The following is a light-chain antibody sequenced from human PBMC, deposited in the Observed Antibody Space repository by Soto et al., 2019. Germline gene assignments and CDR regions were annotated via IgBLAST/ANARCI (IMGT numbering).Light chain of an antibody. V-gene: IGKV3-20*01. CDR1: QSVSSSY. J-gene: IGKJ1*01. CDR2: GAS. CDR3: QQYGSAPRT. Sequence: EIVLTQSPGTLSLSPGERATLSCRASQSVSSSYLAWYQKKPGQAPTLLIYGASSRATGIPDRLIGRGSGTDLTLTISRLELEDFAVYYCQQYGSAPRTFGQGTKVEIK.